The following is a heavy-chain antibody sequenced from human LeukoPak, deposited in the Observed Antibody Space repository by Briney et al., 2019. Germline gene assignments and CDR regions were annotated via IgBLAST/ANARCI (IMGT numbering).Heavy chain of an antibody. V-gene: IGHV1-46*01. CDR2: INPSGGST. J-gene: IGHJ4*02. Sequence: ASVKVSCKASGYTFTSYYMHWVRQAPGQGLEWMGIINPSGGSTSYAQKFQGRVTMTRDTSTSTAYMELSRLRSDDTAVYYCASIAAAGDNFDYWGQGTLVTVSS. CDR3: ASIAAAGDNFDY. D-gene: IGHD6-13*01. CDR1: GYTFTSYY.